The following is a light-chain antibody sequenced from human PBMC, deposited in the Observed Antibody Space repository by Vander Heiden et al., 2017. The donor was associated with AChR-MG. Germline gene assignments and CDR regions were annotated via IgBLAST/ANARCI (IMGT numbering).Light chain of an antibody. CDR1: QDINNY. J-gene: IGKJ1*01. V-gene: IGKV1-33*01. Sequence: DIQMTQPPSSLSASVGDRVTITCQASQDINNYLNWYQQKPGKAPKLLIYDASNLETGVPSRFSGSGSGTDFTFTISSLQPEDIATYYCQQYDNLPWTFGQGTKVEIK. CDR2: DAS. CDR3: QQYDNLPWT.